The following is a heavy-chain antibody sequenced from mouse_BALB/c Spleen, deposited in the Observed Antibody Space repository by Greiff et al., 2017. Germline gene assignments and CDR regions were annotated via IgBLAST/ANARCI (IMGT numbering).Heavy chain of an antibody. D-gene: IGHD2-4*01. CDR1: GFNIKDTY. J-gene: IGHJ4*01. CDR3: APDDYDGYAMDY. V-gene: IGHV14-3*02. Sequence: EVQLQQSGAELVKPGASVKLSCTASGFNIKDTYMHWVKQRPEQGLEWIGRIDPANGNTKYDPKFQGKATITADTSSNTAYLQLSSLTSEDTAVYYCAPDDYDGYAMDYWGQGTSVTVSS. CDR2: IDPANGNT.